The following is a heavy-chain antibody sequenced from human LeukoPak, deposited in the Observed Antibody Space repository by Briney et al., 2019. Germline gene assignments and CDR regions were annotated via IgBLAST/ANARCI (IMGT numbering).Heavy chain of an antibody. CDR2: IYHSGTT. CDR3: VRNIRWDVVATGVMNNWFDP. Sequence: SETLSLTCTVSGYSITNSYYWGWIRQPPGKGLEWIGSIYHSGTTYYNPSLRSRVTISVETSKNQFSLKVTSVTVADTAVYYCVRNIRWDVVATGVMNNWFDPWGQGILVTVSS. CDR1: GYSITNSYY. D-gene: IGHD5-12*01. J-gene: IGHJ5*02. V-gene: IGHV4-38-2*02.